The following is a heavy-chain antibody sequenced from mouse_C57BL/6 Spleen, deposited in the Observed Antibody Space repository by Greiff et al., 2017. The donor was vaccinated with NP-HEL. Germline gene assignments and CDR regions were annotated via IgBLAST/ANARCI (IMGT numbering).Heavy chain of an antibody. CDR2: INPYNGDT. Sequence: EVKLMESGPELVKPGASVKISCKASGYSFTGYFMNWVKQSHGKSLEWIGRINPYNGDTFYNQKFKGKATLTVDKSSSTAHMELLSLTSEDFAVYYCARSHYYGSSYDYAMDYWGQGTSVTVSS. D-gene: IGHD1-1*01. V-gene: IGHV1-37*01. CDR1: GYSFTGYF. J-gene: IGHJ4*01. CDR3: ARSHYYGSSYDYAMDY.